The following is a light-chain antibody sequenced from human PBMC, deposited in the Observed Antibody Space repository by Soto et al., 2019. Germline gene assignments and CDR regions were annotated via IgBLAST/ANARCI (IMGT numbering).Light chain of an antibody. V-gene: IGKV3-15*01. CDR3: QQYNTWPLT. CDR2: GAS. Sequence: IVMTQSPATLSVSPGERATLSCGASQSVSSNLAWYQQKPGQAPRLLIYGASTRATGIPARFSGSGSGTEFTLTISSLQSEDFAVYYCQQYNTWPLTFGGGTKVEIK. J-gene: IGKJ4*01. CDR1: QSVSSN.